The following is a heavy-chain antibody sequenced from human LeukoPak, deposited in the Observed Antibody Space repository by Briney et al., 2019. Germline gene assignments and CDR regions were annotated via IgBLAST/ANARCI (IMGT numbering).Heavy chain of an antibody. CDR3: ARDLQNYYDSSGYDAEGYFDY. CDR1: GFTFSSYS. Sequence: GGSLRLSCAASGFTFSSYSMNWVRQAPGKGLEWVSSISSSSSYIYYADSVKGRFTISRDNAKNSLYLQMNSLRAEDTAVYYCARDLQNYYDSSGYDAEGYFDYWGQGTLVTVSS. D-gene: IGHD3-22*01. CDR2: ISSSSSYI. V-gene: IGHV3-21*01. J-gene: IGHJ4*02.